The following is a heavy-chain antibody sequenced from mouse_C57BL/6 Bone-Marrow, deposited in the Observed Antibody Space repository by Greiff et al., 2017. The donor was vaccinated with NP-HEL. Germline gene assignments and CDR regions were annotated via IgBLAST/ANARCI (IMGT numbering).Heavy chain of an antibody. CDR1: GYTFTDYE. CDR2: IDPETGGT. CDR3: TRERNSLWYFDV. J-gene: IGHJ1*03. Sequence: QVQLKESGAELVRPGASVTLSCKASGYTFTDYEMHWVKQTPVHGLEWIGAIDPETGGTAYNQKFKGKAILTADKSSSTAYMELRSLTSEDSAVYYCTRERNSLWYFDVGGTGTTVTVSS. V-gene: IGHV1-15*01. D-gene: IGHD6-2*01.